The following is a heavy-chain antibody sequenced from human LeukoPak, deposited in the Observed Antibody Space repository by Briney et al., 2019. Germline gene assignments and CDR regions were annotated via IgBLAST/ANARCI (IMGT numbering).Heavy chain of an antibody. V-gene: IGHV3-23*01. CDR3: AKVMVRGIIIGPVGDDY. D-gene: IGHD3-10*01. CDR1: GFTFSSYG. CDR2: ISNSGGST. J-gene: IGHJ4*02. Sequence: HPGGTLRLSCAASGFTFSSYGMSWVRQAPGKGLEWVSAISNSGGSTYYADSVKGRFTISRDNSKNTLYLQMNSLRADDTAVYYCAKVMVRGIIIGPVGDDYWGQGTLVTVSS.